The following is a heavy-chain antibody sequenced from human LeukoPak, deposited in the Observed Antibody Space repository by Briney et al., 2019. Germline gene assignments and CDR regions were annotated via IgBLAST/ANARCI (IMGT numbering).Heavy chain of an antibody. V-gene: IGHV1-69*05. CDR2: IIPIFGTA. D-gene: IGHD3-22*01. CDR1: GGTFSSYA. CDR3: ARDKDSSGYYLDS. Sequence: ASVKVSCKASGGTFSSYAISWVRQAPGQGLQWMGGIIPIFGTANYAQKFQGRVTMTRDTSTSTVYMELSSLRSEDTAVYYCARDKDSSGYYLDSWGQGTLVTVSS. J-gene: IGHJ4*02.